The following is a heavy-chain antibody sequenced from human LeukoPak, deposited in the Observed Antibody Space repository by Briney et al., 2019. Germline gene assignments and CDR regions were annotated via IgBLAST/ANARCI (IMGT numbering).Heavy chain of an antibody. CDR1: GGSISSYY. V-gene: IGHV4-59*01. Sequence: SETLSLTCTVSGGSISSYYWSWIRQPSGKGLEWIGYIYYSGSTNYNPSLKSRVTISVDTSKNQFSLKLSSVTAADTAVYYCAREYYYDSSGYSAFDIWGQGTMVTVSS. J-gene: IGHJ3*02. CDR3: AREYYYDSSGYSAFDI. CDR2: IYYSGST. D-gene: IGHD3-22*01.